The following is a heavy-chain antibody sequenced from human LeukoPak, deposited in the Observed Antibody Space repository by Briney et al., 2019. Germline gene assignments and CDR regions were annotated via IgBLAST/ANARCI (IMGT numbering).Heavy chain of an antibody. CDR2: LGTAGDT. J-gene: IGHJ4*02. V-gene: IGHV3-13*01. Sequence: PGGSLRLSCATSGFTVTNYAMDWVRQPGGEGLEWVSALGTAGDTFYPGSVKGRFSISRDNAKKSLFLQMNSLRVEDTAIYYCARQSTPHGNFDYWGQGTLVTVSS. D-gene: IGHD5-24*01. CDR3: ARQSTPHGNFDY. CDR1: GFTVTNYA.